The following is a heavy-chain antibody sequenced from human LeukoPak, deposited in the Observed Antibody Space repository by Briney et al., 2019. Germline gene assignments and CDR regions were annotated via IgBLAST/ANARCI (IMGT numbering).Heavy chain of an antibody. D-gene: IGHD3-10*01. CDR2: INHSGST. Sequence: PSETLSLTCAVYGGSFSGHYWTWIRQPPGKGLERIGEINHSGSTTYNPSLNSRVTISVDTSKNQFSLRLSSVTAADTAVYYCARPRYGSGSLDSWGQGTLVTVSS. CDR3: ARPRYGSGSLDS. V-gene: IGHV4-34*01. J-gene: IGHJ4*02. CDR1: GGSFSGHY.